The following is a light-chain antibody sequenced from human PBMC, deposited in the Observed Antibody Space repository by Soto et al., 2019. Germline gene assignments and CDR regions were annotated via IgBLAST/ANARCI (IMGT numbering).Light chain of an antibody. CDR2: WAS. CDR3: KQYCSTPPLS. V-gene: IGKV4-1*01. CDR1: QSVLYSSNNKNY. Sequence: DIVMTQSPDSLAVSLGERATINCKSSQSVLYSSNNKNYLAWYQQKPGQPPKLLIYWASTRESGVPDRFSGSGSVKDFTLTISSLQAEDVAVYYCKQYCSTPPLSFGGGTKVEIK. J-gene: IGKJ4*01.